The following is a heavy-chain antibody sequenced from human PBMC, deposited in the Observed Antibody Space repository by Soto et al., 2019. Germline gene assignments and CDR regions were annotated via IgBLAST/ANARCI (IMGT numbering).Heavy chain of an antibody. V-gene: IGHV1-18*01. D-gene: IGHD2-2*01. J-gene: IGHJ6*02. CDR1: GYTFTNYG. Sequence: ASVKVSCKASGYTFTNYGITWVRQAPGQGLEWMGWITASNGNANYAREIQGRLTLTRDTSTNTASMELRSLRSDDTAVYYCARGASCSSTSCYDNFHYGLAVWGQGTTVTV. CDR3: ARGASCSSTSCYDNFHYGLAV. CDR2: ITASNGNA.